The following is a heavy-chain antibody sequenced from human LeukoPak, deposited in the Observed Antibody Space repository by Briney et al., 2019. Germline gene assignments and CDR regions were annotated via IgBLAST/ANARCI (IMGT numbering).Heavy chain of an antibody. V-gene: IGHV4-39*01. CDR3: ARLSDY. CDR1: GGSISSSHYY. Sequence: PSETLPLTCTVSGGSISSSHYYWGWIRQPPGKGLEWIGSINYSGSTYYNPSLKSRVTISVDTSKNQFSLRLNSVTAADTAVYYCARLSDYWGQGTQVTVSS. J-gene: IGHJ4*02. CDR2: INYSGST.